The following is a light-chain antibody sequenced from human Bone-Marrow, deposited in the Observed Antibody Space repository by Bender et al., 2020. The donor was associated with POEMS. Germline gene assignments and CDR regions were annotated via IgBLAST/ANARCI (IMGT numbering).Light chain of an antibody. CDR2: EVN. J-gene: IGLJ2*01. V-gene: IGLV2-23*02. CDR3: CSYAGSDTFIL. CDR1: SSDVGIYDL. Sequence: QSALTQPASVSGSPGQSITISCTGTSSDVGIYDLVSWYQQYPGKAPKVIIYEVNKRPSGVPDRFSGSKSGNTASLTVSGLQAEDEADYYCCSYAGSDTFILFGGGTKVTVL.